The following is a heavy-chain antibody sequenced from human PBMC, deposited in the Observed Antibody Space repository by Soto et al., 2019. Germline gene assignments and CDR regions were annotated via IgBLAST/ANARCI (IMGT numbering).Heavy chain of an antibody. D-gene: IGHD2-15*01. CDR2: ISAYNGKT. Sequence: QVQLVQSGAEVKKPGASVKVSCKASGYTFTSYGISWVRQAPGQGLEWMGWISAYNGKTNYAQKLQYRVTRAADTPTSTADMDLLSLRSEDTAGDHWAGGGRTRTFDYCAQGTLIPVSS. V-gene: IGHV1-18*01. CDR3: AGGGRTRTFDY. CDR1: GYTFTSYG. J-gene: IGHJ4*02.